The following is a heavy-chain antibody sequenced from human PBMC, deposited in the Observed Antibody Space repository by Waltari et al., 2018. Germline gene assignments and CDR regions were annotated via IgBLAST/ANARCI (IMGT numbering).Heavy chain of an antibody. D-gene: IGHD6-19*01. CDR2: IYYSGRT. J-gene: IGHJ6*02. CDR1: GGSISSSSYY. Sequence: QLQLQESGPGLVKPSETLSLTCTVSGGSISSSSYYWGWIRQPPGKGLEWIGSIYYSGRTYYNPSLKSRVTISRDNAKNSLYLQMNSLRAEDTAVYYCARDRKQWLVLGYYYYGMDVWGQGTTVTVSS. CDR3: ARDRKQWLVLGYYYYGMDV. V-gene: IGHV4-39*02.